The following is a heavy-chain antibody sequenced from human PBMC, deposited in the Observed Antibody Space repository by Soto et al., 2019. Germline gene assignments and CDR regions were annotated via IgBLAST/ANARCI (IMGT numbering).Heavy chain of an antibody. Sequence: GASVKVSCKASGYTFTGYYMYWVRQAPGQGLEWMGWINSDSGGTNYAQNFQGRVTMTRDTSIRTAYMELTRLTPDDTAVYYCARPYCGSTSCHGWFAPWGQGTLVTVSS. D-gene: IGHD2-2*01. CDR2: INSDSGGT. V-gene: IGHV1-2*02. CDR3: ARPYCGSTSCHGWFAP. CDR1: GYTFTGYY. J-gene: IGHJ5*02.